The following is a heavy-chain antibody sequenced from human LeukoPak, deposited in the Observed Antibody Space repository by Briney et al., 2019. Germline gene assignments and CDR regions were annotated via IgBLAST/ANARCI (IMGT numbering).Heavy chain of an antibody. CDR2: IYSGGST. CDR3: ARGGSSSWYYFDY. V-gene: IGHV3-53*01. Sequence: GGSLRLSCAASGFTVSSNYMSWVRQTPGKGLEWLSVIYSGGSTYYAASVKGRFTISRDNSKTTLYLQMNSLRAEDTAVYYCARGGSSSWYYFDYWGQGTLVTVSS. D-gene: IGHD6-13*01. CDR1: GFTVSSNY. J-gene: IGHJ4*02.